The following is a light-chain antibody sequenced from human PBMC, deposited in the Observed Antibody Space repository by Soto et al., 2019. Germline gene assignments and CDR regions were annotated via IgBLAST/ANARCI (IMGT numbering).Light chain of an antibody. V-gene: IGKV1-5*03. CDR1: QSISSW. CDR3: QQYNSYPLT. CDR2: KAS. Sequence: DIQMTQSPSTLSASVGDRVTITCRASQSISSWFAWYQQKPGEAPNLLIYKASSLETGVPSRFSGSGYGTEFTLTISSLQPDDFATYYCQQYNSYPLTFGGGTKVDIK. J-gene: IGKJ4*01.